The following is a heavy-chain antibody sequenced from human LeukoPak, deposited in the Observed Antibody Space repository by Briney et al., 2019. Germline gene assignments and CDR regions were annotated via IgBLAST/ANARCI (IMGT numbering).Heavy chain of an antibody. CDR1: GFTFSSHA. J-gene: IGHJ4*02. CDR2: VSDSAGST. D-gene: IGHD5-24*01. Sequence: GGSLRLSCAASGFTFSSHAMSWVRQAPGKGLEWVSIVSDSAGSTYYADSVKGRFTISRDNSKNTLYLQMNSLRAEDTAAYYCAKARRNGYNWSPFDYWGQGTLVTVSS. V-gene: IGHV3-23*01. CDR3: AKARRNGYNWSPFDY.